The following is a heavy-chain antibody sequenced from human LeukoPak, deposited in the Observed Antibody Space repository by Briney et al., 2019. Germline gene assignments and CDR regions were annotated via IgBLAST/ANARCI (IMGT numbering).Heavy chain of an antibody. CDR1: GFTVSSNY. D-gene: IGHD7-27*01. V-gene: IGHV3-53*01. J-gene: IGHJ4*02. Sequence: IQPGGSLRLSCAASGFTVSSNYMSWVRQAPGKGLEWVSVICSGGSTYYADSVRGRFTISRDNSKNTLFLQINSLRAEDTALYYCAKDIHNWGSDHWGQGTLVTVSS. CDR2: ICSGGST. CDR3: AKDIHNWGSDH.